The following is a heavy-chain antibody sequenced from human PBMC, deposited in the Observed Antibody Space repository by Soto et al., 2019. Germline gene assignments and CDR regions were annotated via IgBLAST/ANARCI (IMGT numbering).Heavy chain of an antibody. CDR1: GYTFTSYG. J-gene: IGHJ4*02. CDR2: ISAYNGNT. CDR3: ARFLTSYSSGWYSCYFDY. D-gene: IGHD6-19*01. V-gene: IGHV1-18*01. Sequence: GASVKVSCKASGYTFTSYGISWVRQAPGQGLEWMGWISAYNGNTNYAQKLQGRVTMTTDTSTSTAYMELRSLRSDDTAVYYCARFLTSYSSGWYSCYFDYWGQGTLVTVSS.